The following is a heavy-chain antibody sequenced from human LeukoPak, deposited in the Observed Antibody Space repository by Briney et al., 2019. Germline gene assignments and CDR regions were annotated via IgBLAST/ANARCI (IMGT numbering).Heavy chain of an antibody. D-gene: IGHD6-13*01. CDR2: ISSSSSYI. CDR1: GFTFSSYS. V-gene: IGHV3-21*01. CDR3: ATTFDAAAAGHDAFDI. Sequence: GGSLRLSCAASGFTFSSYSMNWVRQAPGKGLEWVSSISSSSSYIYYADSVKGRFTISRDNAKNSLYLQMNSLRAEDTAVYYCATTFDAAAAGHDAFDIWGQGTMVTVSS. J-gene: IGHJ3*02.